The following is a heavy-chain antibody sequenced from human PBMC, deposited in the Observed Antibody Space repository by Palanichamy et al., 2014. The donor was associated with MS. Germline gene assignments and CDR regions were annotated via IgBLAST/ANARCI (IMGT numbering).Heavy chain of an antibody. V-gene: IGHV4-39*02. Sequence: GRTYYNPSLKSRVTISVDPSKNHFSLKVRSVTAADTAVYYCVRPKTGYYYDTSGDSGYYFDLWGQGTMVTVSS. CDR3: VRPKTGYYYDTSGDSGYYFDL. CDR2: GRT. J-gene: IGHJ3*01. D-gene: IGHD3-22*01.